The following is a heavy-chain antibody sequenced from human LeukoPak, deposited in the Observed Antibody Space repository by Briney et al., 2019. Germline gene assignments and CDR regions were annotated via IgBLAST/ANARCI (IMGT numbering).Heavy chain of an antibody. CDR2: INHSGST. V-gene: IGHV4-34*01. J-gene: IGHJ4*02. CDR3: ARGLRYYGSGSYRTRGYFDY. Sequence: SGTLSLTCAVYGGSFSGYYWSWIRQPPGKGLEWIGEINHSGSTNYNPSLKSRVTISVDTSKNQFSLKLSSVTAADTAVYYCARGLRYYGSGSYRTRGYFDYWGQGTLVTVSS. CDR1: GGSFSGYY. D-gene: IGHD3-10*01.